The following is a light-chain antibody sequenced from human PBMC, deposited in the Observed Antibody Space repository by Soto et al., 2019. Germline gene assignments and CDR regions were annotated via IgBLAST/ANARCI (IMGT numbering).Light chain of an antibody. CDR3: QQSYDYPLT. Sequence: IRMSQSPCTLSASIGGRVIITCRASESIRTWLAWYQHKPGKAPKFLIYDASSLESGVPSRFSGSGSGTEFTLTISNLQPDDFATYYCQQSYDYPLTFGGGTKVDIK. V-gene: IGKV1-5*01. CDR1: ESIRTW. J-gene: IGKJ4*01. CDR2: DAS.